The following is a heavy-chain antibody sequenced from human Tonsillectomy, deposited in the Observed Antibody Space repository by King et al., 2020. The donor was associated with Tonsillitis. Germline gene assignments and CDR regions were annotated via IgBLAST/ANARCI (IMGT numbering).Heavy chain of an antibody. CDR3: ARGAEYYDIFRDYFDY. D-gene: IGHD3-9*01. CDR1: GFTFSSYG. CDR2: ISYDGSNK. V-gene: IGHV3-33*05. J-gene: IGHJ4*02. Sequence: VQLVESGGGVVQPGRSLRLSCAASGFTFSSYGMHWVRQAPGKGLEWVAVISYDGSNKYYADSVKGRFTISRDNSKNTLYLQMNSLRAEDTAVYYCARGAEYYDIFRDYFDYWGQGTLVTVSS.